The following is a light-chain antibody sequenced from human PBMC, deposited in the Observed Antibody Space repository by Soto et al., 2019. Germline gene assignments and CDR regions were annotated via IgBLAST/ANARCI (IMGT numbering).Light chain of an antibody. CDR1: QSVGSNY. V-gene: IGKV3-20*01. Sequence: EIVLTQFPGTLSLSRGERATRSCISSQSVGSNYIAWYQQRPGQTPSLLIYGASTRATGIPDRFSGSGSGTHFTLTISRLEPGDFAVYYCQHFGGTTFTFGQGTRLEIK. CDR2: GAS. J-gene: IGKJ5*01. CDR3: QHFGGTTFT.